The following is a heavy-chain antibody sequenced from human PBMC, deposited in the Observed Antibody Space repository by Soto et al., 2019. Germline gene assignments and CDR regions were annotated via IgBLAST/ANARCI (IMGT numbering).Heavy chain of an antibody. D-gene: IGHD1-26*01. J-gene: IGHJ4*02. Sequence: EVQLVESGGGLVQMGGSLRLSCAASGFTFNSYNMNWVRQAPGRGLEWVSYSSSGSNTIYYADSVKGRFTVSRDSAQNSLYLQMNSLPAEDTAVYYCARGVGALLYSDFWGQGTLVTVSS. CDR1: GFTFNSYN. CDR2: SSSGSNTI. V-gene: IGHV3-48*01. CDR3: ARGVGALLYSDF.